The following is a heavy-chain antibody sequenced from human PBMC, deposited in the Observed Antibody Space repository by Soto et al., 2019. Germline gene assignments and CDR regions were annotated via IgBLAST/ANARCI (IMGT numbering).Heavy chain of an antibody. D-gene: IGHD6-13*01. Sequence: GASLKVSCNASGLTFTSSAVQWVRQARGQRLEWIGWIVVGSGNTNYAQKFQERVTITRDMSTSTAYMELSSLRSEDTAVYYCAADRGSSWYERYYGMDVWGQGTTVTVSS. CDR2: IVVGSGNT. CDR3: AADRGSSWYERYYGMDV. J-gene: IGHJ6*02. V-gene: IGHV1-58*01. CDR1: GLTFTSSA.